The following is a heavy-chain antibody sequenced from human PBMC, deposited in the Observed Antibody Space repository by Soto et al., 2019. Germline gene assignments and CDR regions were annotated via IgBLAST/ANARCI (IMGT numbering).Heavy chain of an antibody. CDR2: TYYRSKWYN. Sequence: SQTLSLPCAISGDSVSSNSAAWNWIRQSPSRGLEWLGRTYYRSKWYNDYAVSVKSRITINPDTSKNQFSLQLNSVTPEDTAVYYCARDRSEASYYDFWSGENWFDPWGQGTLVTVSS. D-gene: IGHD3-3*01. V-gene: IGHV6-1*01. CDR1: GDSVSSNSAA. J-gene: IGHJ5*02. CDR3: ARDRSEASYYDFWSGENWFDP.